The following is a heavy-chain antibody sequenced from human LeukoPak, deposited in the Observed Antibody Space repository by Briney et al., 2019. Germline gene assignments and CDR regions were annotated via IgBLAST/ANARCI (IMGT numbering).Heavy chain of an antibody. CDR3: ARDLELVRYYDSSGYGVSAFDI. D-gene: IGHD3-22*01. CDR1: GGSISSYY. V-gene: IGHV4-4*07. Sequence: SETLSLTCTVSGGSISSYYWSWIRQPAGKGLEWIGRIYTSGSTNYNPSLKSRVTMSVDTSKNQFSLKLGSVTAADTAVYYCARDLELVRYYDSSGYGVSAFDIWGQGTMVTVSS. J-gene: IGHJ3*02. CDR2: IYTSGST.